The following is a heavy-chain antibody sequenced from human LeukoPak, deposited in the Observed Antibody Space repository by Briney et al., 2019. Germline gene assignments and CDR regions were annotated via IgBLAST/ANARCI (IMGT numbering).Heavy chain of an antibody. CDR3: ATDNSGSDD. J-gene: IGHJ4*02. CDR2: ISDSGDGT. D-gene: IGHD1-26*01. Sequence: GGSLRLSCAASGFTFSSYAMTWVRQAPGKGLEWASGISDSGDGTYYADSVKGRFTISRDDSKNTLYLQMNSLRDADTAVYYCATDNSGSDDWGQGTLVTVSS. V-gene: IGHV3-23*01. CDR1: GFTFSSYA.